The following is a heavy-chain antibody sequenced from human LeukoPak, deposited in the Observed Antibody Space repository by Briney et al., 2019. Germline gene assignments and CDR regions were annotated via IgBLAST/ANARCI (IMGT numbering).Heavy chain of an antibody. CDR2: IYTSGST. D-gene: IGHD6-19*01. CDR1: GGSISSYY. V-gene: IGHV4-4*07. J-gene: IGHJ4*02. CDR3: ATLDSSGWYGDY. Sequence: KPSETLSLTCTVSGGSISSYYWSWIRQPAGKGLEWIGRIYTSGSTNYNPSLKSRVTMSVDTSKNQFSLKLSSVTAADTAVYYCATLDSSGWYGDYWGQETLVTVSS.